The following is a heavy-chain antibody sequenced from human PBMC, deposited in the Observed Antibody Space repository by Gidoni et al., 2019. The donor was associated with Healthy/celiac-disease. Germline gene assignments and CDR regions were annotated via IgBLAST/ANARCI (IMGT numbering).Heavy chain of an antibody. Sequence: QVQLVESGGGVVQPGRSLRLSCAASGFTFSSYGMHWVRQAPGKGLEWVAVISYDGSNKYYADSVKGRFTISRDNSKNTLYLQMNSLSAEDTAVYYCAKGASRFYFDYWGQGTLVTVSS. CDR1: GFTFSSYG. CDR3: AKGASRFYFDY. J-gene: IGHJ4*02. CDR2: ISYDGSNK. V-gene: IGHV3-30*18.